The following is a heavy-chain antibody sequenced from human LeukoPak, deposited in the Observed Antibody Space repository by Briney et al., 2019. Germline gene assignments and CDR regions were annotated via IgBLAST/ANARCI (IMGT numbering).Heavy chain of an antibody. J-gene: IGHJ4*02. CDR3: ATYLGYCSGGRCYTFDY. V-gene: IGHV1-24*01. CDR2: FDPEDGET. D-gene: IGHD2-15*01. Sequence: ASVKVSCKVSVYTLTELSIHWVRPAPGKGLEWMGGFDPEDGETIYTQKLQGRVTMTEDTSTDTAYMELSSLRSEDTAVYYCATYLGYCSGGRCYTFDYWGQGTLVTVSS. CDR1: VYTLTELS.